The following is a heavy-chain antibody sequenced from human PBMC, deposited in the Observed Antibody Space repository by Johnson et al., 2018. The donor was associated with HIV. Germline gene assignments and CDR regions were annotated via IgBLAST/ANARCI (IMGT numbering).Heavy chain of an antibody. CDR1: GFTFSNYA. V-gene: IGHV3-30*02. D-gene: IGHD3-22*01. Sequence: QVQLVESGGGVVQPGGSLRLSCEASGFTFSNYAMNWVRQAPGKGLEWVAFIRFDGSIEHQRDSVKGRFSISRDNSKNTMYLQMNSLIPEDTAVYYCAKTLGYDSSDYHDGFDIWGHGTMVTVSS. CDR3: AKTLGYDSSDYHDGFDI. J-gene: IGHJ3*02. CDR2: IRFDGSIE.